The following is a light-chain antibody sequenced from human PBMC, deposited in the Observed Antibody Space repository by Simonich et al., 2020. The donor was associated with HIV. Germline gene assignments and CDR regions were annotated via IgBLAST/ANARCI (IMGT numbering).Light chain of an antibody. CDR2: AAS. V-gene: IGKV1-NL1*01. J-gene: IGKJ2*01. CDR1: QDIINS. CDR3: QQYNSYAYT. Sequence: DIQMTQSPSSLSASVGDRVTITCRASQDIINSLAWYQQKPGKAPKLLLYAASRLQSGVPSRFSGSGSGTHCTLTISSLQPEDFATYYCQQYNSYAYTFGQGTKLEIK.